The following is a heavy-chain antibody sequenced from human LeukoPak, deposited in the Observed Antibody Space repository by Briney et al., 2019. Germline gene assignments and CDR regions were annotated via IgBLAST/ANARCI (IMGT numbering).Heavy chain of an antibody. CDR3: ARDEVGATTEFDS. J-gene: IGHJ4*02. CDR2: ISYDGSNK. CDR1: GFTFSSYG. V-gene: IGHV3-30*19. D-gene: IGHD1-26*01. Sequence: GGSLRLSCAASGFTFSSYGMHWVRQAPGKGLEWVAVISYDGSNKYYADSVKGRFTISRDNSKNTLSLQMNSLRAEDSAVYYCARDEVGATTEFDSWGQGTLVTVSS.